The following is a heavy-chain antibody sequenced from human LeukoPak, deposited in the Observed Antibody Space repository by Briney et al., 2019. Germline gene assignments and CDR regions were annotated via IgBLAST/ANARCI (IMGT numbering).Heavy chain of an antibody. Sequence: GGSLRLSCAASGFTFSSYAMHWVRQAPGKGLEWVAVISYDGSNKYYADSVKGRFTISRDNSKNTLYLQMNSLRAEDAAVYYCARDLSQRGFDPWGQGTLVTVSS. CDR2: ISYDGSNK. V-gene: IGHV3-30-3*01. CDR3: ARDLSQRGFDP. J-gene: IGHJ5*02. CDR1: GFTFSSYA.